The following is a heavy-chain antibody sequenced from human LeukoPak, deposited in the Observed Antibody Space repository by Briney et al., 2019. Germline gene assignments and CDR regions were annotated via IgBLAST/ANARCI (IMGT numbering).Heavy chain of an antibody. CDR1: GGSISSGDYY. CDR2: IYYSGST. CDR3: AREPTTNDY. Sequence: SETLSFTCTVSGGSISSGDYYWSWIRQPPGKGLEWIGYIYYSGSTFYNPSLKSRITISIDTSKNQFSLKLSSVTAADTAVYYCAREPTTNDYWGQGTLVTVSS. J-gene: IGHJ4*02. V-gene: IGHV4-30-4*01. D-gene: IGHD4-17*01.